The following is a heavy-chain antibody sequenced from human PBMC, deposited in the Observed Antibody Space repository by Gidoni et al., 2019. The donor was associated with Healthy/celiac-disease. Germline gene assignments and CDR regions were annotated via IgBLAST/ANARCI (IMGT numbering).Heavy chain of an antibody. V-gene: IGHV3-15*01. D-gene: IGHD2-2*01. CDR3: TTVLYCSGTSCHED. Sequence: EVQLVESGGGLVKPGGSLRRHCAASGFSFRNAWMSWVRQAPGKGLEWVGRIKSKTDGGTTDYAAPVKGRFTISRDDSKNTLYLQMNTLKTEDTAVYYCTTVLYCSGTSCHEDWGQGTLVTVSS. CDR2: IKSKTDGGTT. CDR1: GFSFRNAW. J-gene: IGHJ4*02.